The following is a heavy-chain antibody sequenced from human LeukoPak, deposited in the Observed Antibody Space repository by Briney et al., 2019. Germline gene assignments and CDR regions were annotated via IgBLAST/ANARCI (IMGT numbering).Heavy chain of an antibody. CDR1: GFTFSSYA. Sequence: GGSLRLSCAASGFTFSSYAMTWVRRAPGEGLEWVSLISDSGVNTYYADSVKGRFTISRDNSKNTLYLQMNSLRAEDTAVYYCAKDFSPYYYDSSGSGTDLWGQGTLVTVSS. CDR3: AKDFSPYYYDSSGSGTDL. V-gene: IGHV3-23*01. J-gene: IGHJ4*02. CDR2: ISDSGVNT. D-gene: IGHD3-22*01.